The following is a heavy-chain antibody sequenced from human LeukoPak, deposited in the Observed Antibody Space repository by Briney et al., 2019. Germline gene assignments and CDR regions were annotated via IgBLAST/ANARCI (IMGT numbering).Heavy chain of an antibody. CDR2: ISGDNGNT. CDR1: GYTFTSFG. D-gene: IGHD3-16*01. J-gene: IGHJ5*02. CDR3: ARDLPHYYDDNGHPRDWFDP. V-gene: IGHV1-18*01. Sequence: ASMKVSCKASGYTFTSFGISWVRQAPGQGLEWMGWISGDNGNTNSPQRFQGRLTMTTDTSTSTAYMELRSLRSDDTAVYYCARDLPHYYDDNGHPRDWFDPWGQGTLVTVSS.